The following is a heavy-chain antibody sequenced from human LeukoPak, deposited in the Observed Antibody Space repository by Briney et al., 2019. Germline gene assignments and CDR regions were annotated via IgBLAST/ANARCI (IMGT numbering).Heavy chain of an antibody. Sequence: GESLKISCKGSGYSFTSYWIGWVRQMPGKGLEWMGIIYPGDSDTRYSPSFQGQVTISADKSISTAYLQWSSLKASDTAMYYCARTTVVWEAVTPSDAFDIWGQGTMVTVSS. CDR1: GYSFTSYW. D-gene: IGHD4-23*01. CDR3: ARTTVVWEAVTPSDAFDI. CDR2: IYPGDSDT. J-gene: IGHJ3*02. V-gene: IGHV5-51*01.